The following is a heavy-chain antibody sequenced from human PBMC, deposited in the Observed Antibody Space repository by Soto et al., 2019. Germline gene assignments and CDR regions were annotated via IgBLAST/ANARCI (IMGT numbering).Heavy chain of an antibody. CDR2: IYWDDDK. CDR1: GFSLTTSGVG. Sequence: QITLNESGPAVVRPTEPLTLTCRFSGFSLTTSGVGVGWIRQSPGKAPEWLELIYWDDDKRYSASLKSRLTITKDTSKNQVLLTVSDLDPTDTATYYCAHRVLRTVFGLVTTTAIYFDFWGQGTPVAVSS. V-gene: IGHV2-5*02. D-gene: IGHD3-3*01. J-gene: IGHJ4*02. CDR3: AHRVLRTVFGLVTTTAIYFDF.